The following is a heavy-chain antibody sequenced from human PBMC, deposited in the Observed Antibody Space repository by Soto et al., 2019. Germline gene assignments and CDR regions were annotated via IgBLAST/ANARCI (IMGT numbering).Heavy chain of an antibody. CDR2: ISGSGDST. D-gene: IGHD7-27*01. Sequence: EVQVLESGGGFVQPGGSLRLSCAASGFTLSDYAMTWVRQGPGKGLEWVSAISGSGDSTYYTDSVKGRFTISRDNSKKTVSLEMNGLRGADTAVYYCAKYFLQAWGPDYYDGMDVWGQGTTVTVSS. CDR3: AKYFLQAWGPDYYDGMDV. J-gene: IGHJ6*02. V-gene: IGHV3-23*01. CDR1: GFTLSDYA.